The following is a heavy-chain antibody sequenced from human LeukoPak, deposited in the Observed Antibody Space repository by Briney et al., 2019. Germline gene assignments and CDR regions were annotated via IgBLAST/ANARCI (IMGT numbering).Heavy chain of an antibody. D-gene: IGHD3-9*01. J-gene: IGHJ4*02. CDR2: ISGSGGST. Sequence: GGSLRLSCAASGFTFSSYAMSWVRQAPGKGLEWVSAISGSGGSTYYADSVKGRFTSSRDNSKNTLYLQMNSLRVEDTAVYYCAKGDILTGYYGSPFDYWGQGTLVTVSS. CDR1: GFTFSSYA. CDR3: AKGDILTGYYGSPFDY. V-gene: IGHV3-23*01.